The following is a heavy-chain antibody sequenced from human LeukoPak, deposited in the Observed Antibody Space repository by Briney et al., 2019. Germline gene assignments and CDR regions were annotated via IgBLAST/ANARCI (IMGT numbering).Heavy chain of an antibody. Sequence: GGSLRLSCAASGFTFSSYWMHWVDQAPGKGLVWVSRINSDGSSTNYADSVKGRFTISRDNAKNTLYLQMNSLRAEDTAVYYCARVLAAGTGYFDYSGQGTLVTVSS. D-gene: IGHD6-13*01. CDR3: ARVLAAGTGYFDY. V-gene: IGHV3-74*01. J-gene: IGHJ4*02. CDR2: INSDGSST. CDR1: GFTFSSYW.